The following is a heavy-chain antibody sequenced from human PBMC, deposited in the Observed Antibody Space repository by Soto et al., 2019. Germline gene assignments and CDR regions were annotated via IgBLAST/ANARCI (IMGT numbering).Heavy chain of an antibody. Sequence: EVQLVESGGGLVQPGGYLRLSCVDSGFTFSSYWMSWVRQAPVKGRERGGNIKQDGREENYGDSVKGRFTISRDNAKNAMYLQMNSLRVEDTAVYYCARIAARGGGWDVWGQGTTVVVSS. CDR1: GFTFSSYW. D-gene: IGHD6-13*01. CDR2: IKQDGREE. CDR3: ARIAARGGGWDV. J-gene: IGHJ6*02. V-gene: IGHV3-7*01.